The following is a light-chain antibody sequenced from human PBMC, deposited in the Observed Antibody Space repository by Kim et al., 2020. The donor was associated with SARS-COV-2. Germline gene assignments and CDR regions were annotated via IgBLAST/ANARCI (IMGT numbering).Light chain of an antibody. CDR2: GAS. J-gene: IGKJ2*01. CDR3: QQYSNSPTMYA. Sequence: EIVLTQSPGTLSLSPGERATLSCRASQSVSSSYLAWYQQKPGQAPKLLIYGASSRATGIPDRFSGSGSGTDFTLTISRLETEDFAVYYCQQYSNSPTMYAYDQGTKREI. V-gene: IGKV3-20*01. CDR1: QSVSSSY.